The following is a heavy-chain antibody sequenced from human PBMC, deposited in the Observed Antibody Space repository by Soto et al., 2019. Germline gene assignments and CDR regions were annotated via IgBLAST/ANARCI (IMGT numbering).Heavy chain of an antibody. Sequence: SGPTLVNPTQTLTLTCTFSGFSLRTNEMCVSWIRQPPGKALEWLARIDWDDDKYYSTSLKTRLTISKDTSKNQVVLTMTNMDPVDTATYYCARIHNSGWYVDYWGKGTLVTVSS. D-gene: IGHD6-19*01. CDR1: GFSLRTNEMC. CDR2: IDWDDDK. CDR3: ARIHNSGWYVDY. J-gene: IGHJ4*02. V-gene: IGHV2-70*11.